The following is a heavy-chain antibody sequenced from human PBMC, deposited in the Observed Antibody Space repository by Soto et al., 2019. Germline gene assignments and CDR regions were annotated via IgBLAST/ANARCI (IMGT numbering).Heavy chain of an antibody. D-gene: IGHD2-15*01. J-gene: IGHJ4*02. CDR1: GFTFSGSA. Sequence: GGSLRLSCAASGFTFSGSAMHWVRQASGKGLEWVGRIRSKANSYATAYAASVKGRFTISRDDSKNTAYLQMNSLKTEDTAVYYCTPPGYCSGGSCHNDYWGQGTLVTVSS. CDR2: IRSKANSYAT. CDR3: TPPGYCSGGSCHNDY. V-gene: IGHV3-73*01.